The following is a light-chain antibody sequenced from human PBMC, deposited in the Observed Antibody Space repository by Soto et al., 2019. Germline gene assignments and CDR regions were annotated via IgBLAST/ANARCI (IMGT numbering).Light chain of an antibody. CDR3: QQRSNWPMYT. Sequence: EIVLKQSPATLSLSPGERATLSCRASQSVSSYLAWYQQKPGQAPRLLIYAASNRATGIQARFSGSGSGTDFTLTISSLEPEDFAVYYCQQRSNWPMYTFGQGTKLEIK. J-gene: IGKJ2*01. CDR1: QSVSSY. CDR2: AAS. V-gene: IGKV3-11*01.